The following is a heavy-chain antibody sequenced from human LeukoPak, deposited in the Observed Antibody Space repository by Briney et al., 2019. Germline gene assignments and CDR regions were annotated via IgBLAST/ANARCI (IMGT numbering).Heavy chain of an antibody. CDR3: ARDNDFWKDY. CDR1: GFTFSSYS. V-gene: IGHV3-48*01. D-gene: IGHD3-3*01. Sequence: SGGSLRLSCAASGFTFSSYSMNWVRQAPGKGLEWVSYISSSGSTIYYADSVKGRFTISRDNAKNSLYLQMNSLRAEDTAVYYCARDNDFWKDYWGQGTLVTVSS. CDR2: ISSSGSTI. J-gene: IGHJ4*02.